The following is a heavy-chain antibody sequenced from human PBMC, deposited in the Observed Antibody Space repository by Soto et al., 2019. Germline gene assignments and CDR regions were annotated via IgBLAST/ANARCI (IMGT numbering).Heavy chain of an antibody. V-gene: IGHV1-46*01. D-gene: IGHD3-22*01. J-gene: IGHJ5*02. CDR1: GYTFTSYY. CDR2: INPSGGST. Sequence: ASVKVSCKASGYTFTSYYMHWVRQAPGQGLEWMGIINPSGGSTSYAQKFQGRVTMTRDTSTSTVYMELSSLRSEDTAVYYCARDQLPHYYDSSGYYPWGQGTLVTV. CDR3: ARDQLPHYYDSSGYYP.